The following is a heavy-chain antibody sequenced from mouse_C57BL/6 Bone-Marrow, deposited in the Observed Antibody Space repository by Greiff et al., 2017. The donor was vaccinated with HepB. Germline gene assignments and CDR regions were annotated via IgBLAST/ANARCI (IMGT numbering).Heavy chain of an antibody. CDR2: IRLKSDNYAT. V-gene: IGHV6-3*01. CDR3: TLGGYFDV. Sequence: EVKLVESGGGLVQPGGSMKLSCVASGFTFSNYWMNWVRQSPEKGLEWVAQIRLKSDNYATHYAESVKGRFTISRDDSKSSVYLQMNNLRAEDTGIYYCTLGGYFDVWGTGTTVTVSS. CDR1: GFTFSNYW. D-gene: IGHD4-1*01. J-gene: IGHJ1*03.